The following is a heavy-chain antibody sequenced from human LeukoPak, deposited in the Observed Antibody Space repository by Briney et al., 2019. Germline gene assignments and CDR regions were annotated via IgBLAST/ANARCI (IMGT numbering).Heavy chain of an antibody. Sequence: GGSLRLSCAASGFTFSSYAMSWVRQAPGKGLQFVSLITGGGGTQYADSVEGRFTISRDNSKNTLFLQMNSLRVEDTAVYYCARGRSTTTIFDYWGQGTLVTVSS. V-gene: IGHV3-23*01. D-gene: IGHD5-24*01. CDR3: ARGRSTTTIFDY. CDR1: GFTFSSYA. CDR2: ITGGGGT. J-gene: IGHJ4*02.